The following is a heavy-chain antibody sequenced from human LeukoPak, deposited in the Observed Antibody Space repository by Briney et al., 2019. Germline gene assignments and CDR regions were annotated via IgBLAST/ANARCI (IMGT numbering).Heavy chain of an antibody. CDR3: ARERDTSMVALDS. CDR1: GFTFSSYG. V-gene: IGHV3-21*06. J-gene: IGHJ4*02. Sequence: KPGGSLRLSCAASGFTFSSYGLNWVRQAPGKGLEWVSCITSNIYTYYADSVRGRFTISRDNSQNSVYLVMNSLRAEDTAVYYCARERDTSMVALDSWGQGTLVTVSS. D-gene: IGHD5-18*01. CDR2: ITSNIYT.